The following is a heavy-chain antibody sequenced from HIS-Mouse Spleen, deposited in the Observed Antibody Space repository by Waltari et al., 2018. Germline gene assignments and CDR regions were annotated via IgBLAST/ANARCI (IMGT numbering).Heavy chain of an antibody. J-gene: IGHJ4*02. Sequence: QVQLQESGPGLVKPSETLSLTCTVSGYSISSGHYWGWIRQPPGKGLEWIGSIYHSGSTYYNPSLKSRVTISVDTSKNQFSLKLSSVTAADTAVYYCARNRRGTADYWGQGTLVTVSS. D-gene: IGHD3-10*01. CDR3: ARNRRGTADY. CDR1: GYSISSGHY. V-gene: IGHV4-38-2*02. CDR2: IYHSGST.